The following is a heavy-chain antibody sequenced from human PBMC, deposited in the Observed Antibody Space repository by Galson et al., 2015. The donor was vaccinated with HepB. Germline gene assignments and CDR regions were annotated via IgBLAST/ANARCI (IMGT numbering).Heavy chain of an antibody. Sequence: LRLSCAASGFTLSNYGMHWVRQAPGKGLEWVAVISYDGSNKYYADSVKGRFTISRDNSKNTLYLQMNSLRAEDTALYYCAKDPYLYSALAGTMAGFDYWGQGTLVTGSS. J-gene: IGHJ4*02. CDR2: ISYDGSNK. V-gene: IGHV3-30*18. CDR3: AKDPYLYSALAGTMAGFDY. CDR1: GFTLSNYG. D-gene: IGHD6-19*01.